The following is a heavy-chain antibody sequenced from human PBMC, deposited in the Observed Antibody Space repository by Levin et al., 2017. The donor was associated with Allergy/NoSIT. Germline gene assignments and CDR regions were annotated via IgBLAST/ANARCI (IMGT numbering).Heavy chain of an antibody. V-gene: IGHV3-23*01. D-gene: IGHD2-15*01. CDR3: AKAGGYCSGGSCYHAFDI. CDR1: GFTFSSYA. J-gene: IGHJ3*02. Sequence: SCAASGFTFSSYAMSWVRQAPGKGLEWVSAISGSGGSTYYADSVKGRFTISRDNSKNTLYLQMNSLRAEDTAVYYCAKAGGYCSGGSCYHAFDIWGQGTMVTVSS. CDR2: ISGSGGST.